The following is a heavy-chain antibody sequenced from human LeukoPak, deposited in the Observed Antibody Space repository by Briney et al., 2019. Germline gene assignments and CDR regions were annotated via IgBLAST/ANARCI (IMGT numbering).Heavy chain of an antibody. D-gene: IGHD6-13*01. CDR3: AREASPFRAAGLDY. V-gene: IGHV3-48*04. CDR2: ISSSSSTI. J-gene: IGHJ4*02. CDR1: GFTFSSYS. Sequence: GGSLRLSCAASGFTFSSYSMNWVRQAPGKGLEWVSYISSSSSTIYYADSVKGRFTISRDNAKNSLYLQMNSLRAEDTAVYYCAREASPFRAAGLDYWGQGTLVTVSS.